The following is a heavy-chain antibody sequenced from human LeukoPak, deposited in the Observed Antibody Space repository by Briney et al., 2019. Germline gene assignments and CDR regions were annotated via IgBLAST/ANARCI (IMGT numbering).Heavy chain of an antibody. CDR3: ARVRYSGSYPYYYGMDV. V-gene: IGHV3-74*01. CDR1: GFTFNSYW. J-gene: IGHJ6*02. CDR2: INGDGSTT. Sequence: AGGSLRLSCAASGFTFNSYWMYWVRQAPGKGLVWVSRINGDGSTTNYADSVKGRFTISRDSAKNTLLLQMNSLRAEDTAVYYCARVRYSGSYPYYYGMDVWGQGTTVTVSS. D-gene: IGHD1-26*01.